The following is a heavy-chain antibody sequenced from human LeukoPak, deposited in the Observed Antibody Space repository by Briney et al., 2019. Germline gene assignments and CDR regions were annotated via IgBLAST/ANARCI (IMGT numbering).Heavy chain of an antibody. D-gene: IGHD3-22*01. CDR2: ICAYNGNT. V-gene: IGHV1-18*01. Sequence: VASVKVSCKASGYTFTSYVLCWGRQAPGQGLEWMGWICAYNGNTNYGKKLQGSVTMPTTTSTSTAYMALRSLRSDDTAVYYCAKGGESTMIVVVIDAFDIWGQGTMVTVSS. CDR1: GYTFTSYV. CDR3: AKGGESTMIVVVIDAFDI. J-gene: IGHJ3*02.